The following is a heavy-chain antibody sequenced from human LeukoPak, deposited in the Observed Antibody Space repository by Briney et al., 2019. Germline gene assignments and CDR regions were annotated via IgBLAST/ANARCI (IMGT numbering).Heavy chain of an antibody. J-gene: IGHJ4*02. Sequence: KASETLSLTCAVYGGPFSGYYWIWIRQPPGKGLEWIGEINHSGSTNYNPSLKSRVTISVDTSKNQFSLKLSSVTAADTAVYYCARHTRQYYGDDYWGQGTLVTVSS. CDR3: ARHTRQYYGDDY. CDR2: INHSGST. D-gene: IGHD4-17*01. V-gene: IGHV4-34*01. CDR1: GGPFSGYY.